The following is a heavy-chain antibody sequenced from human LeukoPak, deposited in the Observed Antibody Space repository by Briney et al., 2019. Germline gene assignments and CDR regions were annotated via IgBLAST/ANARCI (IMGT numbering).Heavy chain of an antibody. Sequence: ASETLSLTCTVSGGSISSSDFNRGWIRQPPGKGLEWIGVISYSGSTYYNPSLKSRVTISVDTSKSHFSLKLSSVTAADTAIYYCARLDKGIKAAHFDYWGQGTLVTVSS. CDR1: GGSISSSDFN. V-gene: IGHV4-39*01. CDR2: ISYSGST. CDR3: ARLDKGIKAAHFDY. D-gene: IGHD6-25*01. J-gene: IGHJ4*02.